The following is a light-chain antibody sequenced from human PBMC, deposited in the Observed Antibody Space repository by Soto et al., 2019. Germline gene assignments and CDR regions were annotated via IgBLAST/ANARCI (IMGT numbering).Light chain of an antibody. CDR2: GAS. V-gene: IGKV3-15*01. J-gene: IGKJ4*01. CDR3: QQRSNWPLT. CDR1: QSISNN. Sequence: MTQSPATVSVSTGERVTLSCRASQSISNNLAWYQQRPGQAPRLLIYGASTRATGIAARFSGSGSGTEFTLTISSLEPEDFAVYYCQQRSNWPLTFGGGTKVDI.